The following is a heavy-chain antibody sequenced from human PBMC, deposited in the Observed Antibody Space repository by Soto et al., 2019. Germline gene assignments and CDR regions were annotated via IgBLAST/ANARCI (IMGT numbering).Heavy chain of an antibody. D-gene: IGHD3-22*01. V-gene: IGHV1-18*01. CDR3: AGHSSGVPGYYYGMDV. CDR2: INTYNGNT. Sequence: ASVKVSCKASGYTFTNYGISWVRQAPGQGLEWMGWINTYNGNTNHAQKFQGRVTITADESTSTAYMELSSLKYEDTAVYYCAGHSSGVPGYYYGMDVWGQGTTVTVSS. J-gene: IGHJ6*02. CDR1: GYTFTNYG.